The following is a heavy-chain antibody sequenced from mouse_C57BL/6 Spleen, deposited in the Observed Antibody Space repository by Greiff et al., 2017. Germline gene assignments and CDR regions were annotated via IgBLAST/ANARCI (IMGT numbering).Heavy chain of an antibody. D-gene: IGHD1-1*01. J-gene: IGHJ1*03. CDR3: TGTTVVAGFDV. CDR1: GYTFTDYE. V-gene: IGHV1-15*01. CDR2: IDPETGGT. Sequence: VQLQQSGAELVRPGASVTLSCKASGYTFTDYEMHWVKQTPVHGLEWIGAIDPETGGTAYNQKFKGKAILTADKSSSTAYMELRSLTSEDSAVYYCTGTTVVAGFDVWGTGTTVTVSS.